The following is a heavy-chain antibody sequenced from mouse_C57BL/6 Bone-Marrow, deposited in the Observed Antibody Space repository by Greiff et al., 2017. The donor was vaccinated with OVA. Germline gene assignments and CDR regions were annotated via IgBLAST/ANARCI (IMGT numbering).Heavy chain of an antibody. CDR3: MWGNYGAY. J-gene: IGHJ3*01. CDR2: IDPENGDT. D-gene: IGHD2-1*01. CDR1: GFNIKDDY. Sequence: EVKVVESGAELVRPGASVKLSCTASGFNIKDDYMHWVKQRPEQGLEWIGWIDPENGDTEYASKFQGKATITADTSSNTAYLQLSSLTSEDTAVYYCMWGNYGAYWGQGTLVTVSA. V-gene: IGHV14-4*01.